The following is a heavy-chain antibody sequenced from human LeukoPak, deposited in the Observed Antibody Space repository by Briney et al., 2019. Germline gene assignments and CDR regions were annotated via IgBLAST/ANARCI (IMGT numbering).Heavy chain of an antibody. CDR1: GGTFSNYA. J-gene: IGHJ5*02. V-gene: IGHV1-69*05. D-gene: IGHD4-17*01. CDR2: IIPIYGTV. Sequence: SVKVSCKASGGTFSNYAINWVRQAPGQGLEWMGRIIPIYGTVNYAQKFQGRVTITTDESTSTAYMEPSSLRSEDTAVYYCARDLTVTTWVIWFDPWGQGTLVTVSS. CDR3: ARDLTVTTWVIWFDP.